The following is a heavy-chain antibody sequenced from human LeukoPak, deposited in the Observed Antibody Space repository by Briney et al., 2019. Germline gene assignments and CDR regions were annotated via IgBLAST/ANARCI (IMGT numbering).Heavy chain of an antibody. CDR2: INHSGST. D-gene: IGHD6-6*01. CDR3: ARRRIAARWLDY. V-gene: IGHV4-34*01. Sequence: PSETLSLTCAVYGGSFSGYYWSWIRQPPGKGLEWIGEINHSGSTNYNPSLKSRVTISVDTSKNQFSLKLSSVTAADTAVYYCARRRIAARWLDYWGQGTLVTVSS. CDR1: GGSFSGYY. J-gene: IGHJ4*02.